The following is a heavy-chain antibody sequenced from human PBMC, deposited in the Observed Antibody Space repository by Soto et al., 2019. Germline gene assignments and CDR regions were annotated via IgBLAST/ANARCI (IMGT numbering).Heavy chain of an antibody. Sequence: GGSLRLSCAASGFTFSSYAMSWVRQAPGKGLEWVSAISGSGGSTYYADSVKGRFTISRDNSKNTLYLQMNSLRAEDTAVYYCAKDHQLGVCQSCGDFDYWGQGTLVTVSS. V-gene: IGHV3-23*01. CDR1: GFTFSSYA. D-gene: IGHD2-8*01. CDR2: ISGSGGST. CDR3: AKDHQLGVCQSCGDFDY. J-gene: IGHJ4*02.